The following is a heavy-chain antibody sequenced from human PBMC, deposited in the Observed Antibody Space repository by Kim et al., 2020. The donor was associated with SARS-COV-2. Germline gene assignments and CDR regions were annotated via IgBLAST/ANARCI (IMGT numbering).Heavy chain of an antibody. V-gene: IGHV3-66*01. CDR3: ARVYAINWFDP. CDR2: IYSDGSA. CDR1: GLIVSGNY. J-gene: IGHJ5*02. D-gene: IGHD2-8*01. Sequence: GGSLRLSCAASGLIVSGNYMSWVRRAPGKGLEWVSVIYSDGSASYIDSVMGRFTISRDNSKNTLYLQMNSLRAEDTAVYYCARVYAINWFDPWGQGTVVT.